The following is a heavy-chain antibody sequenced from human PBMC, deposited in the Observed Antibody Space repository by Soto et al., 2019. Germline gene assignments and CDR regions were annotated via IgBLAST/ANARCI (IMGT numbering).Heavy chain of an antibody. J-gene: IGHJ3*02. CDR1: GYTFTSYA. D-gene: IGHD3-22*01. V-gene: IGHV1-3*01. Sequence: ASVKVSCKASGYTFTSYAMHWVRQAPGQRLELMGWINAGNGNTKYSQKFQGRVTITRDTSASTVYMELSSLRSEDTAVYYCAREHYDSSGYYYMFNAFDIWGQGTMVTVSS. CDR2: INAGNGNT. CDR3: AREHYDSSGYYYMFNAFDI.